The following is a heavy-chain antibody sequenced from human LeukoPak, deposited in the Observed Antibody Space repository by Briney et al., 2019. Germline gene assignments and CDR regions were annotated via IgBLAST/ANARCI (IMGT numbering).Heavy chain of an antibody. D-gene: IGHD1-14*01. V-gene: IGHV3-53*01. J-gene: IGHJ4*02. CDR2: LYSNGNT. CDR3: ARGVEPLAANTLAY. CDR1: GFTVITND. Sequence: PGGSLRLSCAASGFTVITNDMTWVRQAPGKGLEWVSVLYSNGNTKYADSVLGRFTISRDTSKNTLYLKLNCVTAADTAVYYCARGVEPLAANTLAYWGQGTLVTVSS.